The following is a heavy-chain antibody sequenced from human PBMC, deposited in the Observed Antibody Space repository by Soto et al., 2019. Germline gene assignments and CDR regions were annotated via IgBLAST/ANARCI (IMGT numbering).Heavy chain of an antibody. D-gene: IGHD4-17*01. CDR3: ARHTTVTNIDY. Sequence: PSETLSLTCTVSGGSVSGGSFYWSWIRQPPGKGLEWIGYISYSGSTNYTPSLKSRVTISSDTSNNQFSLKMSSVTAADTAIYYCARHTTVTNIDYWGRGTLVT. CDR2: ISYSGST. CDR1: GGSVSGGSFY. V-gene: IGHV4-61*01. J-gene: IGHJ4*02.